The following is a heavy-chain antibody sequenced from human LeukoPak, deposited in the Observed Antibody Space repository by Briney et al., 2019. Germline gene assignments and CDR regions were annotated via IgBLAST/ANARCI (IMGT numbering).Heavy chain of an antibody. CDR1: GFTFSSYA. CDR3: ARDVYDYVWGSYRYVDY. J-gene: IGHJ4*02. V-gene: IGHV3-21*01. Sequence: KSGGSLRLSCAASGFTFSSYAMSWVRQAPGRGLEWVSSISSSSSYIYYADSVKGRFTISRDNAKNSLYLQMNSLRAEDTAVYYCARDVYDYVWGSYRYVDYWGQGTLVTVSS. CDR2: ISSSSSYI. D-gene: IGHD3-16*02.